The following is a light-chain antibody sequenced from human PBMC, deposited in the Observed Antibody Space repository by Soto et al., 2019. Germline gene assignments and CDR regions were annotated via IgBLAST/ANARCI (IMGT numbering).Light chain of an antibody. Sequence: EIVMTQCPVTLSVSLGERATLSCRASQSVRSDLAWYQQTPGQAPRLLIYGASNRATGVPARFSGSGSGTEFTLTISSLQSEDFAVYYCQQYNNWPPIAFGQGTRLEIK. J-gene: IGKJ5*01. CDR2: GAS. CDR1: QSVRSD. V-gene: IGKV3-15*01. CDR3: QQYNNWPPIA.